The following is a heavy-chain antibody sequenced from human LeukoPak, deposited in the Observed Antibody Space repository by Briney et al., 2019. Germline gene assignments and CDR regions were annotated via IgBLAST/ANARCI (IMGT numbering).Heavy chain of an antibody. J-gene: IGHJ5*02. CDR1: GGFISSVSYY. Sequence: PSETLSLTCTVSGGFISSVSYYWSWIRQPAGKGLEWIGRIYTSGGTNYNPSLKSRVTISIDTSKNQFSLKLSSVTAADTAVYYCARDSLGLSAAGHHWGQGTLVTVSS. V-gene: IGHV4-61*02. CDR3: ARDSLGLSAAGHH. D-gene: IGHD6-13*01. CDR2: IYTSGGT.